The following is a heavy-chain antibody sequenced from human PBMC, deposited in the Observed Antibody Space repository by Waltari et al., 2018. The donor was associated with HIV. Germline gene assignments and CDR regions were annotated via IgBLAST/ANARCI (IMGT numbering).Heavy chain of an antibody. V-gene: IGHV1-2*02. D-gene: IGHD3-16*01. J-gene: IGHJ4*01. CDR1: GYTFFGYF. CDR2: LNPRSGDT. CDR3: HRPWDSDHWGSDL. Sequence: QDQLIQSGTEVKEPGASLRVSCRASGYTFFGYFIHWVRQAPGQGLEWMGDLNPRSGDTEYAQKFRGRVTLTGDTSVNTAYLDLKGLRFDDTATYFCHRPWDSDHWGSDLWGQGTLVIVS.